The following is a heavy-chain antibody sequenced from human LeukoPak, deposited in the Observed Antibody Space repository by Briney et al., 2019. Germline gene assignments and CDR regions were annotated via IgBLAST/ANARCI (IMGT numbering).Heavy chain of an antibody. D-gene: IGHD6-13*01. V-gene: IGHV1-46*01. Sequence: ASVKVSCKASGYTFTRYYMHWVRQAPGQGLEWMGIINPSGGSTSYAQKLQGRVTMTRDMSTSTVYMELSSLRYEDTAVYYCARDGDSSSWYSSYYYYYMDVWGKGTMVTVSS. CDR2: INPSGGST. CDR1: GYTFTRYY. J-gene: IGHJ6*03. CDR3: ARDGDSSSWYSSYYYYYMDV.